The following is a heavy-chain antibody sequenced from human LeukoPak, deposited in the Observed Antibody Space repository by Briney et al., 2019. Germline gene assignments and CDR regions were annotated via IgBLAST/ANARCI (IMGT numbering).Heavy chain of an antibody. D-gene: IGHD6-13*01. CDR1: GGSISSYY. V-gene: IGHV4-59*01. CDR2: IYYTGST. CDR3: ARGVLPGSSWYSYFHH. Sequence: SETLSLTCTVSGGSISSYYWSWIRQSPGKGLEWMGYIYYTGSTNYNPSLKSRVTISVDTSKNNLSLKLRSVTAADTAVYYCARGVLPGSSWYSYFHHWGQGTLVTVSS. J-gene: IGHJ1*01.